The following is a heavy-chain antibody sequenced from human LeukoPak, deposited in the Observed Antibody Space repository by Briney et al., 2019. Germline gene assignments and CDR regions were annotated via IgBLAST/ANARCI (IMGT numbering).Heavy chain of an antibody. Sequence: PSETLSLTCTVSGGSISSSSYYWGWIRQPPGKGLEWIGSIHYDGTTYYNPSLKGRVTIFVDTSKNQFSLKLSSVTAADTAVYYCARPRGGTNYYYYMDVWGNGTTVTVSS. V-gene: IGHV4-39*01. CDR3: ARPRGGTNYYYYMDV. D-gene: IGHD1-26*01. CDR2: IHYDGTT. J-gene: IGHJ6*03. CDR1: GGSISSSSYY.